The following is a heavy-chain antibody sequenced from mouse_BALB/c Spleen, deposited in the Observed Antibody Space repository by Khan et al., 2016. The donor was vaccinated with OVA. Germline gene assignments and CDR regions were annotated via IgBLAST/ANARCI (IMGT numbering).Heavy chain of an antibody. CDR2: IRSGGDYT. CDR3: ASHLTGSFAY. V-gene: IGHV5-6*01. CDR1: GFIFSSYS. Sequence: EVQLVESGGDLVKPGGSLKLSCAASGFIFSSYSMSWVRQTPDKRLEWVATIRSGGDYTYYPDNVKGRFTISRDNAKNTLYLQMCSLKSEDTAMYYCASHLTGSFAYWGQGTLVTVSA. D-gene: IGHD4-1*01. J-gene: IGHJ3*01.